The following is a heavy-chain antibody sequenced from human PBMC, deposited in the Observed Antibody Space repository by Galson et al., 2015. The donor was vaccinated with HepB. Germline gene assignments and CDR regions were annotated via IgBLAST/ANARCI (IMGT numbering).Heavy chain of an antibody. CDR2: ISAYNGNT. CDR1: GYTFTSYG. CDR3: ARLQFSGNYCDY. D-gene: IGHD1-26*01. V-gene: IGHV1-18*01. J-gene: IGHJ4*02. Sequence: SVKVSCKASGYTFTSYGISWVRQAPGQGLEWMGWISAYNGNTNYAQKLQGRVTMTTDTSTNTAYMELRSLRSDDTAVYYCARLQFSGNYCDYWGQGTLVTVSS.